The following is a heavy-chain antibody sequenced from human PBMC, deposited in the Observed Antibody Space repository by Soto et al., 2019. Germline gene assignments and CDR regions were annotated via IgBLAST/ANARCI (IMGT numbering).Heavy chain of an antibody. D-gene: IGHD2-21*01. Sequence: ASVKVSCKASGGTFSSYAISWVRQAPGQGLEWMGGISANNATTHYVQKLQGRLTITIDNSTSTAYMELRSLRSDDTAVYYCVRDGTYYGTGPHFDNWGQGTLVTVSS. J-gene: IGHJ4*02. CDR3: VRDGTYYGTGPHFDN. CDR2: ISANNATT. CDR1: GGTFSSYA. V-gene: IGHV1-18*01.